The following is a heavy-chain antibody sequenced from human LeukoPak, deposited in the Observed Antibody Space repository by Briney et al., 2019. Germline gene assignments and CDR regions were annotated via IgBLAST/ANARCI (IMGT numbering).Heavy chain of an antibody. V-gene: IGHV3-53*05. CDR2: IYSGGST. D-gene: IGHD3-22*01. Sequence: PGGSLRLSCAASGFTVSSNYMSWVRQAPGKGLEWVSVIYSGGSTYYADSVKGRFTISRDNSKNTLYLQMNSLRAEDTAVYYCARGDGYYDSSGYLNWFDPWGQGTLVTVSS. CDR1: GFTVSSNY. CDR3: ARGDGYYDSSGYLNWFDP. J-gene: IGHJ5*02.